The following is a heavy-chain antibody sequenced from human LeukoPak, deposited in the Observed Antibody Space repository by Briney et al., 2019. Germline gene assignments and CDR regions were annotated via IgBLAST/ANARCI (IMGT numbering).Heavy chain of an antibody. V-gene: IGHV4-39*01. D-gene: IGHD6-13*01. CDR2: IYYSGST. J-gene: IGHJ4*02. CDR1: GGSISSSSYY. CDR3: ARLDSYSSPHVLFIDY. Sequence: PSETLSLTCTVSGGSISSSSYYWGWIRQPPGKGLEWIGSIYYSGSTYYNPSLKSRVTISVDTSKNQFSLKLSSVTAADTAVYYCARLDSYSSPHVLFIDYWGQGTLVTVSS.